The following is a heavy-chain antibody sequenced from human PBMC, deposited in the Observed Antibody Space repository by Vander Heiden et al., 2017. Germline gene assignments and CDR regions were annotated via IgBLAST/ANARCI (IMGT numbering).Heavy chain of an antibody. V-gene: IGHV5-51*01. CDR2: IYPGDSDT. Sequence: EVQLVQSGAEVKKPGESLKISCKGSGYSFTSYWIGWVRQMPGKGLEWMRIIYPGDSDTRYSPSFQGQVTISADKSISTAYLQWSSLKASDTAMYYCARLGLPAAIVAYRRGMDVWGQGTTVTVSS. CDR1: GYSFTSYW. CDR3: ARLGLPAAIVAYRRGMDV. D-gene: IGHD2-2*01. J-gene: IGHJ6*02.